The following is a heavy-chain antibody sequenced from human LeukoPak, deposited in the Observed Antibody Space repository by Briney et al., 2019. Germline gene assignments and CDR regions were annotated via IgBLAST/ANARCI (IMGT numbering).Heavy chain of an antibody. CDR2: ISWNSAYM. CDR1: GFTFHHYA. Sequence: TGGSLRLSCAASGFTFHHYAIHWVRQVPGKGLEWVSGISWNSAYMGYADSVKGRFTISRDNAKNSVYLQMNSLRAEDTALYYCAKDKAPLYSGYDWDLDFWGQGTMVTVSS. D-gene: IGHD5-12*01. J-gene: IGHJ4*02. V-gene: IGHV3-9*01. CDR3: AKDKAPLYSGYDWDLDF.